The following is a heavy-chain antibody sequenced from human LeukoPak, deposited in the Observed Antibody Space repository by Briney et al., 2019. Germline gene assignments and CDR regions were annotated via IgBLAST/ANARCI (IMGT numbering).Heavy chain of an antibody. CDR3: AKVSAWAMVGATYFDY. CDR1: GFTFSSYD. V-gene: IGHV3-23*01. Sequence: GGSLRLSCAASGFTFSSYDMYWVRQAPGKGLEWVSSISGNSGSTYYADSVKGRFTISRDNSKNTVYLQMNSLRAEDTAVYYCAKVSAWAMVGATYFDYWGQGTLVTVSS. J-gene: IGHJ4*02. CDR2: ISGNSGST. D-gene: IGHD1-26*01.